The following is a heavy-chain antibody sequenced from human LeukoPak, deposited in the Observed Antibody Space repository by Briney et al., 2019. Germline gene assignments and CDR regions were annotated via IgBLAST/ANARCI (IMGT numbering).Heavy chain of an antibody. CDR3: ARLATDYYNPYYFDY. CDR2: IYHSGST. J-gene: IGHJ4*01. Sequence: SETLSLTCAVSGYSIRGGYYWGWIRQPPGKGLEWIGNIYHSGSTYYNPSLKSRVTISVDTSKNQFSLKLGSVTAADTAVYYCARLATDYYNPYYFDYWGHGTLVTVSS. CDR1: GYSIRGGYY. V-gene: IGHV4-38-2*01. D-gene: IGHD3-9*01.